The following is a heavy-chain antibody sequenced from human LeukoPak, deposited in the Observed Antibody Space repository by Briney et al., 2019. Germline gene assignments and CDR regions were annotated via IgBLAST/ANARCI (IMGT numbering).Heavy chain of an antibody. D-gene: IGHD6-13*01. J-gene: IGHJ4*02. Sequence: SETLSLTCTVSGGSLSSYYWSWIRQPPGKGVEWIGYIYYSGTTNYNPSLKSRGTISVETSKNHFSLNLSSVTAADTAVYYCARGLYIAAAQYGYRGQGTLVTVSS. CDR2: IYYSGTT. CDR1: GGSLSSYY. V-gene: IGHV4-59*01. CDR3: ARGLYIAAAQYGY.